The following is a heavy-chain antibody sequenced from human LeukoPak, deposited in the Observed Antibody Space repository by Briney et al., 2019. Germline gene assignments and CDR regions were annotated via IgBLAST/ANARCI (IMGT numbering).Heavy chain of an antibody. Sequence: PSETLSLTCAVYGESFSGSYWTWIRQPPGEGLEWIGEINHSGSTNYNPSLKSRVTISVDTSKNQFSLKLSSVTAADTAVYYCARDLLNEGNHLDYWGQGTLVTVSS. D-gene: IGHD4-23*01. CDR1: GESFSGSY. CDR2: INHSGST. J-gene: IGHJ4*02. V-gene: IGHV4-34*01. CDR3: ARDLLNEGNHLDY.